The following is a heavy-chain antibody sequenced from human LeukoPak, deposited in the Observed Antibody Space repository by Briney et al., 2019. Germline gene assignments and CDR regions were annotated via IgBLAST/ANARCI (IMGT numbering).Heavy chain of an antibody. D-gene: IGHD6-6*01. CDR3: ARDGDGYSSSTDAFDI. Sequence: GTSVKVSCKASGFTFTSSAVQWVRQARGQRLEWIGWIVVGSGNTNYAQKFQERVTMTRDTSISTAYMELSRLRSDDTAVYYCARDGDGYSSSTDAFDIWGQGTMVTVSS. CDR1: GFTFTSSA. J-gene: IGHJ3*02. CDR2: IVVGSGNT. V-gene: IGHV1-58*01.